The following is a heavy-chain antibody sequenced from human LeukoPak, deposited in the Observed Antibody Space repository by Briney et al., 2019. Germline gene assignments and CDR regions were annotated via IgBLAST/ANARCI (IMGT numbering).Heavy chain of an antibody. J-gene: IGHJ5*02. V-gene: IGHV1-18*01. CDR2: ISTNNGDT. CDR1: GCTFSSYG. D-gene: IGHD3-10*01. CDR3: AREGSYYNWFDP. Sequence: ASVKVPCKASGCTFSSYGIIWVRQAPGQGLEWMGWISTNNGDTKYAQKLQGRVTLTTDTSTSTVYMDLRSLTSDDTAVYYCAREGSYYNWFDPWGQGTLVTVSS.